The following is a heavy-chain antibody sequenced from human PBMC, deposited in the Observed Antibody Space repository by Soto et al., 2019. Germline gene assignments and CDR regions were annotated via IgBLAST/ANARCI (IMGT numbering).Heavy chain of an antibody. V-gene: IGHV4-31*03. Sequence: PSETLSLTCTVSGGSISSGGYYRSWIRQHPGKGLEWIGYIYYSGSTYYNPSLKSRVTISVDTSKNQFSLKLSSVTAADTAVYYCARAHSSSWSYYYYGMDVWGQGTTVTVSS. CDR3: ARAHSSSWSYYYYGMDV. CDR1: GGSISSGGYY. J-gene: IGHJ6*02. CDR2: IYYSGST. D-gene: IGHD6-13*01.